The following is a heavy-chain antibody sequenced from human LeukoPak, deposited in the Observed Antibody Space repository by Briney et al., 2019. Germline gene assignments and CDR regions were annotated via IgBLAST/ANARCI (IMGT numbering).Heavy chain of an antibody. CDR3: AKEGPYGSGSYFDY. Sequence: PGGSLRLSCAASGFTFSSYSMNWVRQAPGKGLEWVSYISSSSSTIYYADSVKGRFTISRDNAKNSLYLQMNSLRAEDTAVYYCAKEGPYGSGSYFDYWGQGTLVTVSS. CDR2: ISSSSSTI. V-gene: IGHV3-48*01. D-gene: IGHD3-10*01. J-gene: IGHJ4*02. CDR1: GFTFSSYS.